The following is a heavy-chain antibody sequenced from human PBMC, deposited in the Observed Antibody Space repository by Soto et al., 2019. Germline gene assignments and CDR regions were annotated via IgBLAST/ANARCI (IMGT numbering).Heavy chain of an antibody. CDR1: GFTFSSYA. CDR3: ARGDYYGSGTPRWFDP. V-gene: IGHV3-30-3*01. J-gene: IGHJ5*02. CDR2: ISYDGSNK. Sequence: PGGSLRLSCAASGFTFSSYAMHWVRQAPGKGLEWVAVISYDGSNKYYADSVKGRFTISRDNSKNTLYLQMNSLRAEDTAVYYCARGDYYGSGTPRWFDPWGQGTLVTVSS. D-gene: IGHD3-10*01.